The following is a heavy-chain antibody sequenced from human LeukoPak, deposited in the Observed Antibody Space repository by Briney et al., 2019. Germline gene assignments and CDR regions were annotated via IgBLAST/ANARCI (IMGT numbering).Heavy chain of an antibody. Sequence: PGGSLRLSCAASGFTVSSNYMSWVRQAPGKGLEWVSVIYSGGSTYYADSVKARFTISRDNSKNTLYLQMNSLRAEDTAVYYCARVPMIDAFDIWGQGTMVTVSS. V-gene: IGHV3-53*01. J-gene: IGHJ3*02. D-gene: IGHD3-22*01. CDR2: IYSGGST. CDR1: GFTVSSNY. CDR3: ARVPMIDAFDI.